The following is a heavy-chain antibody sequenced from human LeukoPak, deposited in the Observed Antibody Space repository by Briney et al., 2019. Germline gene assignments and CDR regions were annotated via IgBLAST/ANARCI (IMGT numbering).Heavy chain of an antibody. CDR1: GGSISSSSYY. Sequence: SETLSLTCTVSGGSISSSSYYWGWIRQPPGKGLEWIGSIYYSGSTYYNPSLKSRVTISVDTSKNQFSLKLTSVTAADTAVYYCTRVPGLSAYYYHGLDVWGQGTTVTVSS. CDR2: IYYSGST. V-gene: IGHV4-39*07. J-gene: IGHJ6*02. CDR3: TRVPGLSAYYYHGLDV.